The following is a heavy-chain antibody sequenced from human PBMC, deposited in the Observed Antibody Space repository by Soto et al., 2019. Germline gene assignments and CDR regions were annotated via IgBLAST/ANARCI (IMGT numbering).Heavy chain of an antibody. Sequence: GESLKISCAASGFTFSSYWMSWVRQAPGKGLEWVANIKQDGSEKYYVDSVKGRFTISRDNAKNSLYLQMNSLRAEDTAVYYCARDASVAGKPFDYWGQGTLVTVSS. CDR1: GFTFSSYW. V-gene: IGHV3-7*05. J-gene: IGHJ4*02. CDR3: ARDASVAGKPFDY. D-gene: IGHD6-19*01. CDR2: IKQDGSEK.